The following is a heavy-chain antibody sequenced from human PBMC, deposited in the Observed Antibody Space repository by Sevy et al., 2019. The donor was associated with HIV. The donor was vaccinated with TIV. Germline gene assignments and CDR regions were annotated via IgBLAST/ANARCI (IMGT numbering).Heavy chain of an antibody. CDR3: ARSDEDGPQLVWYGELLSNFDY. CDR1: GFTFKNYW. Sequence: GGSPRLSCVASGFTFKNYWLNWVRQAPGKGLEWVANMKPDGSEKYYSDSVKGRFTISRDNAKNSLFLQMNSLRVEDTAVYYCARSDEDGPQLVWYGELLSNFDYWGQGNLVTVSS. CDR2: MKPDGSEK. D-gene: IGHD3-10*01. V-gene: IGHV3-7*01. J-gene: IGHJ4*02.